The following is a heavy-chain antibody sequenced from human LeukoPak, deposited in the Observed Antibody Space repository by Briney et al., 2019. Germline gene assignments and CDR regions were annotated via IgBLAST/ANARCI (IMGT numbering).Heavy chain of an antibody. CDR3: ARDNSAGEIAWWFDP. Sequence: TSVKVSCKASGYTFINNWMHWVRQAPGQGLEWVGLINPTGTTTLYAPKFQGRVTLTRDMSTSTDYMELRNLKPEDTAIYYCARDNSAGEIAWWFDPWGQGTLVTVSS. J-gene: IGHJ5*02. CDR1: GYTFINNW. CDR2: INPTGTTT. V-gene: IGHV1-46*01. D-gene: IGHD2-21*01.